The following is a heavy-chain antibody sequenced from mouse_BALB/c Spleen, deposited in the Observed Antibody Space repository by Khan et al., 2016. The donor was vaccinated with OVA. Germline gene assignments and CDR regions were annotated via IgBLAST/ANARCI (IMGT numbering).Heavy chain of an antibody. D-gene: IGHD3-1*01. V-gene: IGHV1-63*02. J-gene: IGHJ2*01. Sequence: QMQLEESGAELVRPGTSVKMSCKAAGYTFTNYWIGWVKQRPGHGLEWVGDIYPGGGYTNYNEKFKGKATLTVDTSSSTAYMQLSSLTSEDAAIYYCARRRAARATGDYFDYWGQGTTLTVSS. CDR3: ARRRAARATGDYFDY. CDR2: IYPGGGYT. CDR1: GYTFTNYW.